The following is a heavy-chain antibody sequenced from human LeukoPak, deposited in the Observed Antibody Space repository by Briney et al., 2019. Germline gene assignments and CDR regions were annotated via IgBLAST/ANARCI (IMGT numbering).Heavy chain of an antibody. D-gene: IGHD5-24*01. Sequence: PSETLSLTCAVYGGPFSGYYWSWIRQPPGKGLEWIGEINHSGSTNYNPSLKSRVTISVDTSKNQFSLKLTSVTAADTAVYYCARAVGTDGYNLWVYWGQGTLVTVSS. CDR3: ARAVGTDGYNLWVY. V-gene: IGHV4-34*01. CDR1: GGPFSGYY. CDR2: INHSGST. J-gene: IGHJ4*02.